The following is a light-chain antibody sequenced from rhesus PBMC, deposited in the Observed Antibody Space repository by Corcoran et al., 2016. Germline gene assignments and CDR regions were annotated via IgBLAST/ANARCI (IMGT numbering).Light chain of an antibody. CDR2: KAS. CDR1: QGISIW. Sequence: DIQMTQSPSSLSASVGDRVTITCRASQGISIWLAWYQQKPGKAPKLLIYKASTLQSGVPSRFSGSGSWTEFTLAISSLQPENFVTCYGQQRDSAPRTFGQGTKVELK. J-gene: IGKJ1*01. CDR3: QQRDSAPRT. V-gene: IGKV1-21*01.